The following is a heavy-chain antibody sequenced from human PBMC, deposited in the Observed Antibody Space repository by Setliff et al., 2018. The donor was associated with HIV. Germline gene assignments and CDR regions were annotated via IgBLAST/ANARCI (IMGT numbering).Heavy chain of an antibody. CDR1: GGSISSGDYF. V-gene: IGHV4-30-4*08. D-gene: IGHD6-19*01. CDR2: IYCSGIA. J-gene: IGHJ4*02. CDR3: VRGPQWLVQKGLVYYFDY. Sequence: SETLSLTCTVSGGSISSGDYFLSWIRQAPGKGLEWIGCIYCSGIAYYNPSLPSRVTISVDTSKNQVSLKLNYMPAADTAVYFCVRGPQWLVQKGLVYYFDYWGQGALVTVSS.